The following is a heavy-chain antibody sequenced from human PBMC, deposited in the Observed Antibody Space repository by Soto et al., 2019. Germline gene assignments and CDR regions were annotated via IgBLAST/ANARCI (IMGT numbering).Heavy chain of an antibody. D-gene: IGHD3-10*01. Sequence: HVQLQQWGAGLLKPSETLSLTCAVYGGSFSGYYWSWIRQPPGKGLEWIGEINHSGSTNYNPSLKSRVTISVDTSKNQFSLKLSSVTAADTAVYYCARNRNPMVRGVIIGSYYFDYWGQGTLVTVSS. V-gene: IGHV4-34*01. CDR1: GGSFSGYY. J-gene: IGHJ4*02. CDR2: INHSGST. CDR3: ARNRNPMVRGVIIGSYYFDY.